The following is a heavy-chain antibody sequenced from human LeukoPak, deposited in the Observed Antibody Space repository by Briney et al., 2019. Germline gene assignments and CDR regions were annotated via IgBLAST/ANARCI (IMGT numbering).Heavy chain of an antibody. Sequence: SETLSLTCTVSGGSIGSSYWSWIRQPPGKGLEWIGYIYYSGSTNYNPSLKSRVTISVDTSKNQFSLKLSSVTAADTAVYYCARETPPNDAFDIWGQGTMVTVSS. CDR1: GGSIGSSY. J-gene: IGHJ3*02. CDR2: IYYSGST. V-gene: IGHV4-59*01. CDR3: ARETPPNDAFDI.